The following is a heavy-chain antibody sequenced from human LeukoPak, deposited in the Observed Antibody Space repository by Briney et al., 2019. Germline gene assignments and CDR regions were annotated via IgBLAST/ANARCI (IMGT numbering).Heavy chain of an antibody. CDR1: GGTFNNYA. CDR3: ARDQADYDILTGYYSRENWFDP. D-gene: IGHD3-9*01. V-gene: IGHV1-18*01. J-gene: IGHJ5*02. Sequence: ASVKVSCKASGGTFNNYAMSWVRQAPGQGREWVGGISAYNGKTNYAQKLQGRVTMTTDTSKSTAYMELRSLRSDDTAVYYCARDQADYDILTGYYSRENWFDPWGQGTLVTVSS. CDR2: ISAYNGKT.